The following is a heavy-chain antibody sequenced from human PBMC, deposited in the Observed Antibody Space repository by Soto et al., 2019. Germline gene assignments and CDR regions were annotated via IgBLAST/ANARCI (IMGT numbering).Heavy chain of an antibody. CDR1: GCSFTSYW. D-gene: IGHD6-6*01. V-gene: IGHV5-10-1*01. Sequence: PGESLKISCKGSGCSFTSYWISWVRQMPGKGLEWVGRIDPSDSYTNYSPSFQGHVTISADKSISTAYLQWSSLKASDTAMYYCARHSASLAALFYYYYGMDVWGQGTTVTVSS. CDR3: ARHSASLAALFYYYYGMDV. J-gene: IGHJ6*02. CDR2: IDPSDSYT.